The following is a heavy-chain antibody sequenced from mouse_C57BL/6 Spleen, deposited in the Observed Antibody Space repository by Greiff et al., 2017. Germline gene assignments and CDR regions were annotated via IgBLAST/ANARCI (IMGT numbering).Heavy chain of an antibody. CDR2: IYPGDGDT. V-gene: IGHV1-82*01. D-gene: IGHD1-1*01. CDR3: AANLLLRY. Sequence: VQLQQSGPELVKPGASVKISCKASGYAFSSSWMNWVKQRPGKGLEWIGRIYPGDGDTNYNGKFKGKATLTADKASSTAYMQLSSLTSEDSAVYFCAANLLLRYWGQGTTLTVSS. CDR1: GYAFSSSW. J-gene: IGHJ2*01.